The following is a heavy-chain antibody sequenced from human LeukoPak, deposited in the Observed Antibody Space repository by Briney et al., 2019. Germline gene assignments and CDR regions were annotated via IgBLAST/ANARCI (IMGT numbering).Heavy chain of an antibody. Sequence: SETLSLTCAVSGASMSSTKWWSWVRQPPGKGLEWIGEIYHSGSTNYNPSLKSRITISVDKSKNQVSLNLSSVTAADTAVYYCATSTVMNHYCFDYWAQGALVTVSS. V-gene: IGHV4-4*02. CDR2: IYHSGST. J-gene: IGHJ4*02. D-gene: IGHD1-14*01. CDR1: GASMSSTKW. CDR3: ATSTVMNHYCFDY.